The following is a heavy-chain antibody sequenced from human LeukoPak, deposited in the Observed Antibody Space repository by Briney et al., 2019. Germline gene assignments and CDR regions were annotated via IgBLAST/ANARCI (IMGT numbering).Heavy chain of an antibody. V-gene: IGHV3-21*01. Sequence: GGSLRLSCAASGFTFSSYSMNWVRQAPGKGLEWVSSISSSSSYIYYADSVKGRFTISRDNAKNSLYLQMNSLRAEDTAVYYCARYCSSTSCYSRKYYYYYYMDVWGKGTTVTVSS. CDR2: ISSSSSYI. CDR1: GFTFSSYS. D-gene: IGHD2-2*01. CDR3: ARYCSSTSCYSRKYYYYYYMDV. J-gene: IGHJ6*03.